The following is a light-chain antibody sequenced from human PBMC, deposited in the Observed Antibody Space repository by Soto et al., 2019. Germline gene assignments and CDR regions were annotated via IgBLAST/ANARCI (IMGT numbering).Light chain of an antibody. CDR1: QSVSNNY. Sequence: EIVLTQSPCTLSLSPGERATLSCRASQSVSNNYLAWYQQKPGQAPRLLIYDASNRATGIPARFSGSGSGTDFTLTISRLEPEDFAVYYCQQFSSYPLTFGGGTKVDIK. CDR2: DAS. J-gene: IGKJ4*01. CDR3: QQFSSYPLT. V-gene: IGKV3-20*01.